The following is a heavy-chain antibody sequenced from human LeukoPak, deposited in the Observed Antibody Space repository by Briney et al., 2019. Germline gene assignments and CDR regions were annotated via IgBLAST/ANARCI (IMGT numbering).Heavy chain of an antibody. J-gene: IGHJ5*02. Sequence: SETQSLTCTVSGGSIISDSYYWAWIRQPPGKGLEWIGSAYYNGETYYNPSLKSRVTISVDTSKSQFSLKLTSVTAADTAIYFCARDSRYDSSGHAPWGQGSLVTVSS. V-gene: IGHV4-39*07. CDR3: ARDSRYDSSGHAP. D-gene: IGHD3-22*01. CDR1: GGSIISDSYY. CDR2: AYYNGET.